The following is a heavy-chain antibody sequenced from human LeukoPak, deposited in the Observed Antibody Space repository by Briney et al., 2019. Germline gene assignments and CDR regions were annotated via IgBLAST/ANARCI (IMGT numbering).Heavy chain of an antibody. J-gene: IGHJ4*01. V-gene: IGHV3-48*03. D-gene: IGHD3-10*01. CDR3: ARETYYYGSGSYNDY. CDR1: GFTFISYE. Sequence: GGSLRLSCAASGFTFISYEMNWVRQAPGKGLEWVSYISSSGSTIYYADSVKGRFTISRDNAKNSLYLQMNSLRAEDTAVYYCARETYYYGSGSYNDYWGHGTLVTVSS. CDR2: ISSSGSTI.